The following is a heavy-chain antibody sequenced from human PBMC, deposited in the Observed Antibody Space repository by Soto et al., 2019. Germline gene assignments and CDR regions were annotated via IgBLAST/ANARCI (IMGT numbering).Heavy chain of an antibody. Sequence: SETLSLTCAVYGGSFSGYYWSWIRQPPGKGLEWIGEINHSGSTNYNPSLKSRVTISVDTSKNQFSLKLSSVTAADTAVYYCARGSIFAAAGTVGHWFDPWGQGTLVTVSS. CDR3: ARGSIFAAAGTVGHWFDP. CDR2: INHSGST. CDR1: GGSFSGYY. V-gene: IGHV4-34*01. D-gene: IGHD6-13*01. J-gene: IGHJ5*02.